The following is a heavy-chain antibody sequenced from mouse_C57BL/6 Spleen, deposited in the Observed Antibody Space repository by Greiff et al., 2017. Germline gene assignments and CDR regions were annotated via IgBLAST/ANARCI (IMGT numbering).Heavy chain of an antibody. J-gene: IGHJ2*01. CDR3: ARPRDEYYFDY. CDR2: ISGGGGNT. CDR1: GFTFSSYT. V-gene: IGHV5-9*01. D-gene: IGHD3-1*01. Sequence: EVKVVESGGGLVKPGGSLKLSCAASGFTFSSYTMSWVRQTPEKRLEWVATISGGGGNTYYPDSVKGRFTISRDNAKNTLYLQMSSLRSEDTALYYCARPRDEYYFDYWGQGTTLTVSS.